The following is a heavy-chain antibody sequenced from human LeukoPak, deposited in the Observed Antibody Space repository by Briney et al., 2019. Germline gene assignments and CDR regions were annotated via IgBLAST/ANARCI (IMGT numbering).Heavy chain of an antibody. V-gene: IGHV3-23*01. Sequence: GGSLRLSCAASGXTASSYAVTWVRQAPGKGLEWVLSISGSGDRTMYADSVKGRFTISRDNFKNTVYLQMNSLRAEDTALYHCAKDPNGDYIGAFDMWGQGTMVTVSS. CDR2: ISGSGDRT. J-gene: IGHJ3*02. D-gene: IGHD4-17*01. CDR1: GXTASSYA. CDR3: AKDPNGDYIGAFDM.